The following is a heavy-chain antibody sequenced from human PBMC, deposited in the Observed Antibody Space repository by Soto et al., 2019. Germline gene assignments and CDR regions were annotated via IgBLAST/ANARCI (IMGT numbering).Heavy chain of an antibody. V-gene: IGHV3-23*01. Sequence: EVRLLESGGGLVQPGGSLRLSCVASGFSFSNYAMNGFRKPQGRGLEGSSAVGEEPPMTHYADFVKGRFTISRDDSKNMIFLQMNSLRDDDTAVYYCAKPHFGSGTSNDYGIAWGQGTLVTVS. D-gene: IGHD3-10*01. CDR1: GFSFSNYA. CDR2: VGEEPPMT. J-gene: IGHJ1*01. CDR3: AKPHFGSGTSNDYGIA.